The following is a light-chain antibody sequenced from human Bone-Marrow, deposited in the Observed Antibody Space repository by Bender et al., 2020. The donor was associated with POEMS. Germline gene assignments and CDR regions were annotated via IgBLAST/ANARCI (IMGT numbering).Light chain of an antibody. J-gene: IGLJ3*02. CDR3: SSYERGGWV. CDR1: SSDVGSYNL. Sequence: QSALTQPRSVSGSPGQSVTISCTGTSSDVGSYNLVSWYQQHPGKAPKLMIYEDSERPSGVSNRFSGSKSGYTPSLTISGLQAEDEADYYCSSYERGGWVFGGGTKVTVL. CDR2: EDS. V-gene: IGLV2-23*01.